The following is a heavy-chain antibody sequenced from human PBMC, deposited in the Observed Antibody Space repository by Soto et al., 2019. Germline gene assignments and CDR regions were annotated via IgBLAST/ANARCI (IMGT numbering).Heavy chain of an antibody. CDR3: ARGGGYSYGHNWFDP. Sequence: QVQLQESGPGLVKPSETLFLTCTVSGGSINYYYWSWIWQPPGKGLEWIAYISYGGSTNYNPSLKSRVTISVDMSNNQLSLKLSSVTAADTAVYYCARGGGYSYGHNWFDPWGQGTLVTVSS. CDR2: ISYGGST. CDR1: GGSINYYY. D-gene: IGHD5-18*01. V-gene: IGHV4-59*01. J-gene: IGHJ5*02.